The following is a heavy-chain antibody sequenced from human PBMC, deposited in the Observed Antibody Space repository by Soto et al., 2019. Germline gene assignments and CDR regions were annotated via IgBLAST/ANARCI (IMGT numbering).Heavy chain of an antibody. CDR3: ARARITIFGALDAFDI. D-gene: IGHD3-3*01. CDR2: ISAYNGNT. J-gene: IGHJ3*02. V-gene: IGHV1-18*01. Sequence: QVQLVQSGAEVKKPRASVKVSCKASGYTFTSYGISWVRQAPGQGLEWMGWISAYNGNTNYAQKLQGRVTMTTDTSTSTAYVELRSLRSDDTAVYYCARARITIFGALDAFDIWGQGTMVTVSS. CDR1: GYTFTSYG.